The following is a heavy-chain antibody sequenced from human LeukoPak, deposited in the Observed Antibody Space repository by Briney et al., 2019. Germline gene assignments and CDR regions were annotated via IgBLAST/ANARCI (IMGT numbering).Heavy chain of an antibody. V-gene: IGHV1-46*01. J-gene: IGHJ5*02. CDR3: ARDWDGLPFDP. D-gene: IGHD1-26*01. CDR2: INPSGGST. Sequence: ASVKVSCKASGYTFTSYYMHWVRQAPGQGIEWMGIINPSGGSTSYAQKFQGRVTMTRDTSTSTVYMELSRLRSQDTAVYYCARDWDGLPFDPWGQGTLVTVSS. CDR1: GYTFTSYY.